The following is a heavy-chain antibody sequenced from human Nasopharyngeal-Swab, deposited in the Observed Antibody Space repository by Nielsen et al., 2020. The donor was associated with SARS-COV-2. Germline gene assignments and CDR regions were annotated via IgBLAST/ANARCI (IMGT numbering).Heavy chain of an antibody. CDR1: GYTFTSYG. Sequence: ASVKVSCKASGYTFTSYGISWVRQAPGQGLEWMGIINPSGGSTSYAQKFQGRVTMTRDTSTSTVYMELSSLRSEDTAVYYCARGRDYCDSSGYYEGSDYYYGMDVWGQGTTVTVSS. V-gene: IGHV1-46*01. CDR2: INPSGGST. D-gene: IGHD3-22*01. J-gene: IGHJ6*02. CDR3: ARGRDYCDSSGYYEGSDYYYGMDV.